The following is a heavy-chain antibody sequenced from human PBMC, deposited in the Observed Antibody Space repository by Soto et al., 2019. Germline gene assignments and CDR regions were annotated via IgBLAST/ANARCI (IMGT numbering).Heavy chain of an antibody. V-gene: IGHV3-23*01. CDR2: LTRGGTS. D-gene: IGHD1-1*01. J-gene: IGHJ4*02. CDR3: TKRATTVPTPGNYFDS. CDR1: GFTFSDYS. Sequence: EVHLLESGGGLVQPGGSLRLSCAASGFTFSDYSMSWVRQTPERGLEWVSTLTRGGTSYYADSVQGRFTVSRDNSKNTVSLQMHSLRAEDTALYYCTKRATTVPTPGNYFDSWAQGTLVTVSS.